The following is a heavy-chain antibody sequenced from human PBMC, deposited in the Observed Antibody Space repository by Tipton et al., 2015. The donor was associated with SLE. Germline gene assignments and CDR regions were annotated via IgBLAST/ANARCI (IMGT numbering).Heavy chain of an antibody. CDR2: IYYSGGT. D-gene: IGHD6-13*01. CDR3: ARESVAAAGIDY. J-gene: IGHJ4*02. V-gene: IGHV4-39*07. CDR1: GGSISSSSYY. Sequence: TLSLTCTVSGGSISSSSYYWGWIRQPPGKGLEWIGSIYYSGGTYYNPSLKSRVTISVDTSKNQFSLRLSSVTAADAAVYYCARESVAAAGIDYWGQGTLVAVSS.